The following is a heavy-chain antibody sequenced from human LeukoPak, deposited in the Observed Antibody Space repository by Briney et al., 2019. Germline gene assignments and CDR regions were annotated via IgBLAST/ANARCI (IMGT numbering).Heavy chain of an antibody. D-gene: IGHD1-1*01. J-gene: IGHJ5*02. CDR1: GFTFSDYY. Sequence: GGSLRLSCATSGFTFSDYYMSWIRQAPGKGLEWVSVIYGGGSTYYADSVKGRFTISRDNSKNTLYLEMNSLRAEDTAVYYCARGNGYSINWFDAWGQGTLVTVSS. CDR2: IYGGGST. CDR3: ARGNGYSINWFDA. V-gene: IGHV3-53*01.